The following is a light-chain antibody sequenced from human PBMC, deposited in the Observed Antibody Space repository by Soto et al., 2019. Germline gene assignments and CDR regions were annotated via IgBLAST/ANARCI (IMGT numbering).Light chain of an antibody. V-gene: IGKV3-15*01. CDR3: QQLTDWPPQWT. CDR2: GAS. CDR1: QSVITN. J-gene: IGKJ1*01. Sequence: IVMTQSPATLSVSPGERATLSCRASQSVITNLAWYQQKPGQAPRLLIYGASTRAAIIPARFSGSGSGTDFTLTISSLEPEDFAVYYCQQLTDWPPQWTFGQLTKVDIK.